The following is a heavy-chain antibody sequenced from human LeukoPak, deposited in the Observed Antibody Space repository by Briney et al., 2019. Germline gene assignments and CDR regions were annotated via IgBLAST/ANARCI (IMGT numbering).Heavy chain of an antibody. CDR2: VSGDGQRT. V-gene: IGHV3-23*01. CDR3: AKEQDNLLLLSHFDS. CDR1: GFTFNNYA. J-gene: IGHJ4*02. D-gene: IGHD1-14*01. Sequence: GGSLRLSCAASGFTFNNYAMNWVRQAPGRGLQWVSAVSGDGQRTIYADSVKGRFTIFRDNSMNTLSLQMNSLKVEDTAVYYCAKEQDNLLLLSHFDSWGQGILVTVSA.